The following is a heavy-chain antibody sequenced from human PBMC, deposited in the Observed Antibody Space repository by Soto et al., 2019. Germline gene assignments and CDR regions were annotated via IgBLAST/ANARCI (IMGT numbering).Heavy chain of an antibody. CDR2: ISSSSSYI. D-gene: IGHD2-2*01. V-gene: IGHV3-21*01. Sequence: PGGSLRLSCAASGFTFSSYSMNWVRQAPGKGLEWVSSISSSSSYIYYADSVKGRFAISRDNAKNSLYLQMNSLRAEDTAVYYCARGIVVVYYMDVWGKGTTVTVSS. CDR1: GFTFSSYS. CDR3: ARGIVVVYYMDV. J-gene: IGHJ6*03.